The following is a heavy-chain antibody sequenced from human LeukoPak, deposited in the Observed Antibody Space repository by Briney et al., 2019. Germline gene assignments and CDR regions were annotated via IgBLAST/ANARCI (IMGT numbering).Heavy chain of an antibody. CDR2: INDDVRNR. CDR3: GSVFEK. D-gene: IGHD2-8*01. V-gene: IGHV3-74*01. Sequence: VGSLRLSCTTSGFTSSNYLVHWVRQAPGKGLGWVAGINDDVRNRYYAGSVKGRFTISRDNAQKTVCLEMNRLRAQDMAVYYCGSVFEKWGQGTMVTVSS. J-gene: IGHJ3*01. CDR1: GFTSSNYL.